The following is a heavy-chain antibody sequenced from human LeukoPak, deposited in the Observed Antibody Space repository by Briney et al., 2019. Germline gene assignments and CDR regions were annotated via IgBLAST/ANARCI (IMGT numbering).Heavy chain of an antibody. J-gene: IGHJ4*02. V-gene: IGHV1-18*01. Sequence: ASVNVPFKASGYTFTSYGVSWVRQAPGQGLEWMGWISTYTGDTDYAQKLQGRLTMTTDTSASTAFMELRSLTSDDTAVYYCTRATIPAAGIDYWGQGTLVTVSS. CDR1: GYTFTSYG. D-gene: IGHD6-13*01. CDR3: TRATIPAAGIDY. CDR2: ISTYTGDT.